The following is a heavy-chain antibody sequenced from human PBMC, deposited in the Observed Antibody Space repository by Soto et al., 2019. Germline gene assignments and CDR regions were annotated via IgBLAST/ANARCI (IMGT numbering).Heavy chain of an antibody. V-gene: IGHV1-3*01. CDR2: INAGNGNT. J-gene: IGHJ6*02. D-gene: IGHD1-20*01. CDR1: GYTFTSYA. CDR3: ARGITGTVTYYYGLDV. Sequence: ASVKVSCKASGYTFTSYAMHWVRQAPGQRLEWMGWINAGNGNTKYSQKFHGRVTITADESTSTAYMELSSLRSEDTAVYYCARGITGTVTYYYGLDVWGQGTTVTVSS.